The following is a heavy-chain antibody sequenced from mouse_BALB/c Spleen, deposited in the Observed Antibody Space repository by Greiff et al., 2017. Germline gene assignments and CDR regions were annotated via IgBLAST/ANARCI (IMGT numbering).Heavy chain of an antibody. D-gene: IGHD1-1*01. Sequence: EVQGVESGGDLVKPGGSLKLSCAASGFTFSSYGMSWVRQTPDKRLEWVATISSGGSYTYYPDSVKGRFTISRDNAKNTLYLQMSSLKSEDTAMYYCARQGYYGTEYFDVWGAGTTVTVSS. V-gene: IGHV5-6*01. J-gene: IGHJ1*01. CDR3: ARQGYYGTEYFDV. CDR1: GFTFSSYG. CDR2: ISSGGSYT.